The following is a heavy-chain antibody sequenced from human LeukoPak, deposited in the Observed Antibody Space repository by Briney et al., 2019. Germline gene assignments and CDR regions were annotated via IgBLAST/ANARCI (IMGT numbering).Heavy chain of an antibody. J-gene: IGHJ6*02. CDR3: ARSTVLLWFGDSYGIDV. V-gene: IGHV1-2*02. Sequence: PGATVKVSCKASGYTFTSYDINWVRQATGQGLEWMGWINPNSGGTNYAQKFQGRVTMTRDTSISTAYMELSRLRSDDTAVYYCARSTVLLWFGDSYGIDVWGQGTTVTVSS. CDR2: INPNSGGT. CDR1: GYTFTSYD. D-gene: IGHD3-10*01.